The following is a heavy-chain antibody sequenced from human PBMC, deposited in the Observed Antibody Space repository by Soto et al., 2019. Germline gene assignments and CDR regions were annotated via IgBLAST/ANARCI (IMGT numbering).Heavy chain of an antibody. CDR3: ARDSGRGWYFDY. Sequence: SVKVSCKASGGAFSSYAISWVRQAPGQGLEWMGGIIPIFGTANYAQKFQGRVTITADKSTSTAYMELSSLRSEDTAVYYCARDSGRGWYFDYWGQGTLVTVSS. J-gene: IGHJ4*02. CDR1: GGAFSSYA. D-gene: IGHD6-19*01. V-gene: IGHV1-69*06. CDR2: IIPIFGTA.